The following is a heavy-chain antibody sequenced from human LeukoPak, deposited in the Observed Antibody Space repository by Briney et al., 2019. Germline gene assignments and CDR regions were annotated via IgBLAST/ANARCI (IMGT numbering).Heavy chain of an antibody. CDR2: IYSGGST. CDR1: GFTVGSNY. D-gene: IGHD3-10*01. CDR3: ARETQQYYSVGGMDV. Sequence: GESLRLSCAASGFTVGSNYMSWVRQAPGKGLEWVSVIYSGGSTYYADSVEGRFTISRDNAKNTLYLQMNSLRAEDTAVYYCARETQQYYSVGGMDVWGQGTTVTVSS. J-gene: IGHJ6*02. V-gene: IGHV3-53*01.